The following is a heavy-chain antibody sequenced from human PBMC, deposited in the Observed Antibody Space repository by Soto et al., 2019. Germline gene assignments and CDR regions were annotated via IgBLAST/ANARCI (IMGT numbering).Heavy chain of an antibody. CDR1: GFSFRSYA. CDR2: ISGTAGST. CDR3: AKAPVATPLYYYYYGMDV. J-gene: IGHJ6*02. V-gene: IGHV3-23*01. D-gene: IGHD5-12*01. Sequence: EVQLLESGGGLVQPGGSLRLACAASGFSFRSYAISWVRQAPGKGLEWVSAISGTAGSTYYADSVKGRFTLSRDNSKNTLYLQMNSLRAEDTALYYCAKAPVATPLYYYYYGMDVWGQGTTVTVSS.